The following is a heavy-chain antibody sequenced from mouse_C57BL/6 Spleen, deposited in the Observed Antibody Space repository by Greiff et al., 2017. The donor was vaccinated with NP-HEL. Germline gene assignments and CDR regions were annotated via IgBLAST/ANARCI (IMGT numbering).Heavy chain of an antibody. CDR3: ARSGTTGVRYFDY. CDR2: IDPSDSYT. V-gene: IGHV1-50*01. J-gene: IGHJ2*01. CDR1: GYTFTSYW. D-gene: IGHD1-1*01. Sequence: QVQLKQPGAELVKPGASVKLSCKASGYTFTSYWMQWVKQRPGQGLEWIGEIDPSDSYTNYNQKFKGKATLTVDTSSSTAYMQLSSLTSEDSAVYYCARSGTTGVRYFDYWGQGTTLTVSS.